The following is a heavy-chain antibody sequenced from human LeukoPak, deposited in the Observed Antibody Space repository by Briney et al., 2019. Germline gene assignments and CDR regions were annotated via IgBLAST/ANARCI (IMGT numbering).Heavy chain of an antibody. D-gene: IGHD5-24*01. CDR1: GFTVSSNY. CDR2: IYSGGST. CDR3: ARDRRDGYTNDAFDI. V-gene: IGHV3-66*01. Sequence: GGSLRLSCAASGFTVSSNYMSGVRQAPGKGVEWVSGIYSGGSTYYADSVKGRFTISRDNSTNTLYLQMNSLRAEDTAVYYRARDRRDGYTNDAFDIWGQGTMVTVSS. J-gene: IGHJ3*02.